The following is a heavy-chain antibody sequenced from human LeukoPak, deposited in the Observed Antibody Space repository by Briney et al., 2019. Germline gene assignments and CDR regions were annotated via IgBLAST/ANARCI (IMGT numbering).Heavy chain of an antibody. CDR2: IYPGDSDT. CDR3: ARLSSSSPFDAFDI. Sequence: GESLKISCKGSGYRFTSYWIGWVRQMPGKDLEWMGIIYPGDSDTRYSPSFQGQVTISADKSINTAYLQWSSLKASDTAMYYCARLSSSSPFDAFDIWGQGTMVTVSS. CDR1: GYRFTSYW. D-gene: IGHD6-6*01. J-gene: IGHJ3*02. V-gene: IGHV5-51*01.